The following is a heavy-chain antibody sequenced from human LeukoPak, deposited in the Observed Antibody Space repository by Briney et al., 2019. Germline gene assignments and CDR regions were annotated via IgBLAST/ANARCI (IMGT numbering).Heavy chain of an antibody. Sequence: GGSLRLSCAASGFTFSGNYMSWIRQAPGKGLEWVANIKSDESERFFLDSVKGRFTISRDNAKNSVYLQMSSLRAEDTGVYYCATTLNIATPGHLWGQGALVIVSS. D-gene: IGHD6-13*01. CDR1: GFTFSGNY. CDR3: ATTLNIATPGHL. V-gene: IGHV3-7*01. CDR2: IKSDESER. J-gene: IGHJ4*02.